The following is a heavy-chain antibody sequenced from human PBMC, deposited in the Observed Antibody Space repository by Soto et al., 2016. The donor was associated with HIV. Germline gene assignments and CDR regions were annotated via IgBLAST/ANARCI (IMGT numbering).Heavy chain of an antibody. CDR1: GFTFDDYA. Sequence: EVQLVESGGGLVQPGRSLRLSCAASGFTFDDYAMHWVRQAPGKGLEWVSGISWNSDSIGYADSVKGRFTISRDNAKNSLYLQMNSLRTEDMALYYCAKGDYGDYRPSCFDYWGQGTLVTVSS. J-gene: IGHJ4*02. V-gene: IGHV3-9*03. CDR2: ISWNSDSI. D-gene: IGHD4-17*01. CDR3: AKGDYGDYRPSCFDY.